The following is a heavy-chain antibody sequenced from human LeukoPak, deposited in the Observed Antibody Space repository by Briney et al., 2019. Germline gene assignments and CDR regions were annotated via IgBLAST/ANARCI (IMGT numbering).Heavy chain of an antibody. CDR3: ARVSAYYYDSSGYYGLDY. V-gene: IGHV1-18*01. CDR1: GYTFTSYG. Sequence: ASVKVSCKASGYTFTSYGISWVRQAPGQGLEWMGWISAYNGNTNYAQKLQGRVTMTTDTPTSTAYMELRSLRSDDTAVYYCARVSAYYYDSSGYYGLDYWGQGTLVTVSS. CDR2: ISAYNGNT. J-gene: IGHJ4*02. D-gene: IGHD3-22*01.